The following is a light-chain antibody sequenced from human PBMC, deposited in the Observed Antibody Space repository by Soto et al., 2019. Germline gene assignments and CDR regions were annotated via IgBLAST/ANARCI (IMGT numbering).Light chain of an antibody. Sequence: DIVMTQSPATLSVSPGERATLSCRASQSVSSYLAWYQQKPGQAPRLLIYSASARATGVPPRFSGSGSWTEFTLTISSLQSEDFAVYFCQQYNNWPPTFGQGTKVDI. J-gene: IGKJ1*01. CDR1: QSVSSY. V-gene: IGKV3-15*01. CDR3: QQYNNWPPT. CDR2: SAS.